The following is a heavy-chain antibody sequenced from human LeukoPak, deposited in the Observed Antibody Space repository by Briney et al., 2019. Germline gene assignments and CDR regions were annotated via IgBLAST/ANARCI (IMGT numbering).Heavy chain of an antibody. CDR3: ARSRSWLVGATRLFDY. CDR2: ISSSSSTI. CDR1: GFTFSSYS. D-gene: IGHD1-26*01. J-gene: IGHJ4*02. V-gene: IGHV3-48*01. Sequence: GGSLRLSCAASGFTFSSYSMNWVRQAPGKGLEWVSYISSSSSTIYYADSVKGRFTISRDNAKNSLYLQMNSLRAEDTAVYYCARSRSWLVGATRLFDYWGQGTLVTVSS.